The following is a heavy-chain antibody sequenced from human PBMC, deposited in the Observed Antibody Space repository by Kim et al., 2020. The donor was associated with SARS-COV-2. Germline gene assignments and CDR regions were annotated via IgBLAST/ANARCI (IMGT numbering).Heavy chain of an antibody. CDR2: IHPGSGRS. CDR1: GYAFTSNY. D-gene: IGHD2-2*01. Sequence: ASVKVSCKTSGYAFTSNYVHWVRQAPGQGLEWMGIIHPGSGRSSYARDFQGRITVTRDTSTSTVYMELSSLKFEDTAVYYCARDLGNQLPDYWGQGTLVT. J-gene: IGHJ4*02. CDR3: ARDLGNQLPDY. V-gene: IGHV1-46*01.